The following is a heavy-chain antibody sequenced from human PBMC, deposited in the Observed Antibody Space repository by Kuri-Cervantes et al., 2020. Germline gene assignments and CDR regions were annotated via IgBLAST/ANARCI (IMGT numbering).Heavy chain of an antibody. V-gene: IGHV4-39*07. Sequence: SETLSLTCTVSGGSISSSSYYWGWIRQPPGKGLEWIGSIYYSGSTYYNPSLKSRVTISVDTSKNQFSLKLSSVTAADTAVCYCARGPDYDILTGYLRLHAFDIWGQGTMVTVSS. CDR3: ARGPDYDILTGYLRLHAFDI. CDR1: GGSISSSSYY. CDR2: IYYSGST. J-gene: IGHJ3*02. D-gene: IGHD3-9*01.